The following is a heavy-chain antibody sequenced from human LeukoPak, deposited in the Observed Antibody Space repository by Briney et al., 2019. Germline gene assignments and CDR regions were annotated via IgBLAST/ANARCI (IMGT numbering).Heavy chain of an antibody. Sequence: ASVKVSCKASGYTFTNYGISWVRQAPGQGLEWMGWISAYNGNTNYAQKLQGRVTMTTDTSTSTAYMELRSLTSDDTAVYYWARVGAYCTSTSCLDYWGQGTLVTVSS. CDR2: ISAYNGNT. CDR3: ARVGAYCTSTSCLDY. D-gene: IGHD2-2*01. V-gene: IGHV1-18*01. J-gene: IGHJ4*02. CDR1: GYTFTNYG.